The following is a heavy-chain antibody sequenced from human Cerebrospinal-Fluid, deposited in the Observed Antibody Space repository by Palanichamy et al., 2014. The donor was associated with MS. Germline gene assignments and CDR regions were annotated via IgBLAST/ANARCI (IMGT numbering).Heavy chain of an antibody. Sequence: QVQLQQWGAGLVKPAETLSLTCGVYGGALSGYHWSWIRQPPGKGLEWIGEITQSGTTNYNPSLKGRVTISLDTSNNQFSLRLNSATAADTALYYCSRGALVATHVFDYWGQGNLVTVSS. V-gene: IGHV4-34*02. CDR1: GGALSGYH. CDR3: SRGALVATHVFDY. D-gene: IGHD2-21*01. J-gene: IGHJ4*02. CDR2: ITQSGTT.